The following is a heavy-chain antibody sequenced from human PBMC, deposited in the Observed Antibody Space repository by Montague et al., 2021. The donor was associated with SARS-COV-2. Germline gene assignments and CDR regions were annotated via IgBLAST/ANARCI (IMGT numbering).Heavy chain of an antibody. CDR1: GDSMNNYY. J-gene: IGHJ4*02. V-gene: IGHV4-59*01. CDR3: ARAPIYRSSWYAYFDY. CDR2: INYSGST. D-gene: IGHD6-13*01. Sequence: SETLSLTCTVSGDSMNNYYWSWIRQPPGKGLEWIGYINYSGSTHXNPSLQSRVTLSNDTSKNQFSLRLTSVTAADTAMYFCARAPIYRSSWYAYFDYWGQGTLVTVSS.